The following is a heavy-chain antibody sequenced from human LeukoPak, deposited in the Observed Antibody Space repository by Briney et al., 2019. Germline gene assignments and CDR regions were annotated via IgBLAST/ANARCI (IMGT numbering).Heavy chain of an antibody. CDR2: IYHSGST. CDR3: ARSANYYGSGSYFS. Sequence: TPSETLSLTCTVSGYSISSGYYWGWIRQPPGKGLEWIGSIYHSGSTYYNPSLKSRVTVSVDTSKNQFSLKLSSVTAADTAVYYCARSANYYGSGSYFSWGQGTLVTVSS. J-gene: IGHJ4*02. V-gene: IGHV4-38-2*02. D-gene: IGHD3-10*01. CDR1: GYSISSGYY.